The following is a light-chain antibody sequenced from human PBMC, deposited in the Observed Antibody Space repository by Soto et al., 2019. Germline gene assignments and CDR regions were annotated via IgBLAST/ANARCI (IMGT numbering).Light chain of an antibody. V-gene: IGKV1-39*01. CDR3: QQSYSTFVT. Sequence: DIQMTQSPSSLSASVGDRVTITCRASQSISSYLNWYQQKPGKVPKLLIYAASSLQSGVPSRFSGSGSGTDFTLTISSLQPADFATYYCQQSYSTFVTFGGGTKVEIK. CDR2: AAS. CDR1: QSISSY. J-gene: IGKJ4*01.